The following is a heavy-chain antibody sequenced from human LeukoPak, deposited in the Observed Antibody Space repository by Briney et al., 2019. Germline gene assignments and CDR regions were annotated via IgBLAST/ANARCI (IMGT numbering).Heavy chain of an antibody. CDR1: GFTFSSYA. CDR2: ISYDGSNK. D-gene: IGHD5-24*01. J-gene: IGHJ4*02. CDR3: ARDQDPGGMATTVDY. Sequence: GRSLRLSCAASGFTFSSYAMHWVRQAPGKGLEWVAVISYDGSNKYYADSVKGRFTISRDNSKNTLYLQMNSLRAEDTAVYYCARDQDPGGMATTVDYWGQGTLVTVSS. V-gene: IGHV3-30-3*01.